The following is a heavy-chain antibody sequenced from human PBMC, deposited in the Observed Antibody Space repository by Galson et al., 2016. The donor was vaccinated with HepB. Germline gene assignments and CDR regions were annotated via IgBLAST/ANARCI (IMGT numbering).Heavy chain of an antibody. J-gene: IGHJ4*02. CDR3: ARTSDYTSSWYLFDY. Sequence: CKASGYTFTNFAMHWVRQAPGQRLEWMGWINVGNGNTKFSQKFQDRVTITRDTSASTAYVELSSLRSEDTAMYYCARTSDYTSSWYLFDYWGQGTLVTVSS. D-gene: IGHD6-13*01. V-gene: IGHV1-3*01. CDR1: GYTFTNFA. CDR2: INVGNGNT.